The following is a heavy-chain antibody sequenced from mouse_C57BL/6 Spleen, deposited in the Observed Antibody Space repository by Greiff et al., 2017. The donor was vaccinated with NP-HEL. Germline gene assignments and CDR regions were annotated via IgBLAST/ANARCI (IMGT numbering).Heavy chain of an antibody. CDR2: IHPNSGST. Sequence: QVQLKQPGAELVKPGASVKLSCKASGYTFTSYWMHWVKQRPGQGLEWIGMIHPNSGSTNYNEKFKSKATLTVDKSSSTAYMQLSSLTSEDSAVYYCARSPYYGSSYHYAMDYWGQGTSVTVSS. CDR3: ARSPYYGSSYHYAMDY. CDR1: GYTFTSYW. D-gene: IGHD1-1*01. V-gene: IGHV1-64*01. J-gene: IGHJ4*01.